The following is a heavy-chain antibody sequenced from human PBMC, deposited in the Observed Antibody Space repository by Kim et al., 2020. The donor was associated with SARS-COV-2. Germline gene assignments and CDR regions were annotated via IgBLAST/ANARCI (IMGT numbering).Heavy chain of an antibody. J-gene: IGHJ5*02. Sequence: TPSHTGRVTISVDTSKNQFSLKLSSVTAADTAVYYCARGAYGGNSDWFDPLGQGTLVTVSS. V-gene: IGHV4-59*09. D-gene: IGHD2-21*02. CDR3: ARGAYGGNSDWFDP.